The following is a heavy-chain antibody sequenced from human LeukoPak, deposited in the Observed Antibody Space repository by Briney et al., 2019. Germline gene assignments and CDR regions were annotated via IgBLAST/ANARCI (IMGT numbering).Heavy chain of an antibody. D-gene: IGHD6-13*01. CDR2: ISGSGGSK. J-gene: IGHJ4*02. Sequence: PGGTLSLSCAASGLTVCSYAMSWVRQAPGKELEWVSNISGSGGSKYYAVPVKGRFTIATDNSKNTLYLQMKSLRAEDMSVYYCAKVTYGSSWYGLFDYWGQGTLVTVSS. CDR1: GLTVCSYA. V-gene: IGHV3-23*01. CDR3: AKVTYGSSWYGLFDY.